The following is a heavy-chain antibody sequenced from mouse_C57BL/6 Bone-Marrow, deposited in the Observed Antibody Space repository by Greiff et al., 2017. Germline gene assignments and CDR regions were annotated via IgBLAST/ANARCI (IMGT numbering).Heavy chain of an antibody. CDR2: IDPSDSYT. J-gene: IGHJ3*01. CDR1: GYTFTSYW. Sequence: VQLQQPGAELVKPGASVKLSCKASGYTFTSYWMPWVKQRPGQGLEWIGEIDPSDSYTNYNQKFKGKATLTVDTSSSTAYMQLSSLTSEDTAVDYCAREGYYGSAWFAYWGQGTLVTVSA. CDR3: AREGYYGSAWFAY. D-gene: IGHD1-1*01. V-gene: IGHV1-50*01.